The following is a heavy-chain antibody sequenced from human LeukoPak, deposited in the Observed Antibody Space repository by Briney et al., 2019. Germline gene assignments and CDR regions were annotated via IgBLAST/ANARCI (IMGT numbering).Heavy chain of an antibody. CDR1: GGSISSYY. V-gene: IGHV4-59*01. J-gene: IGHJ6*02. D-gene: IGHD1-7*01. CDR2: IYYSGST. Sequence: SETLSLTCTVSGGSISSYYWSWIRQPPGKGLEWIGYIYYSGSTNYNPSLKSRVTISVDTSKKQFSLKLSSVTAADAAVYYCARDVRNSDYYYYGMDVWGQGTTVTVSS. CDR3: ARDVRNSDYYYYGMDV.